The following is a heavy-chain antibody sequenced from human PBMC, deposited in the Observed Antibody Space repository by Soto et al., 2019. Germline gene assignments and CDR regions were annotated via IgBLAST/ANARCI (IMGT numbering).Heavy chain of an antibody. CDR3: ARDKGPYDILTGSND. D-gene: IGHD3-9*01. CDR2: IIPIFGTA. V-gene: IGHV1-69*13. J-gene: IGHJ4*02. CDR1: GGTFSSYA. Sequence: SVKVSCKASGGTFSSYAISWVRQAPGQGLEWMGGIIPIFGTANYAQKFQGRVTITADESTSTAYMELSSLRSEDTAVYYCARDKGPYDILTGSNDWGQGTLVTVSS.